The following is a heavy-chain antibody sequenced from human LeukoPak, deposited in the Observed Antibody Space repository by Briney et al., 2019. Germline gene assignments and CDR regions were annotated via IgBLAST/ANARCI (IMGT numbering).Heavy chain of an antibody. CDR1: GFSFSNYL. V-gene: IGHV3-7*01. CDR3: ATDRSMPT. Sequence: GGSLRLSCSVSGFSFSNYLMSWVRQAPGKGLEWVASINEDGSQKQYVDSVKGRFTISRDNAKNSLYLQVNSLRAENTAVYYCATDRSMPTWGQGTLVTVSS. CDR2: INEDGSQK. D-gene: IGHD2-2*01. J-gene: IGHJ5*02.